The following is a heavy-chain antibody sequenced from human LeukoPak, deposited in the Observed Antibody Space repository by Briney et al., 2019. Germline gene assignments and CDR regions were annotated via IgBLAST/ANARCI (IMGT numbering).Heavy chain of an antibody. CDR1: GFTVSSNY. Sequence: GGSLRLSCAASGFTVSSNYMSWVRQAAGKGLEWVSVIYSGGSTYYAGSVKGRFTISRDNSKNTLYLQMNSLRAEDTAVYYCAALWSLDYWGQGTLVTVSS. D-gene: IGHD3-10*01. V-gene: IGHV3-53*01. CDR2: IYSGGST. CDR3: AALWSLDY. J-gene: IGHJ4*02.